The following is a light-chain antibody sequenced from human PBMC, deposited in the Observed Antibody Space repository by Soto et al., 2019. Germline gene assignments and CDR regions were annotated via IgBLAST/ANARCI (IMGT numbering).Light chain of an antibody. V-gene: IGLV2-8*01. J-gene: IGLJ1*01. CDR3: SSYVGTNSYV. CDR1: SSDVGGYNY. CDR2: EVY. Sequence: QSVLNQPPSASGSPGQSVTTSCTGTSSDVGGYNYVSWYQHHPGKAPKLIIYEVYKRPSGVPDRFSGSKSGNTAALTVSGLQAEDEADYYCSSYVGTNSYVFGTGTKVTVL.